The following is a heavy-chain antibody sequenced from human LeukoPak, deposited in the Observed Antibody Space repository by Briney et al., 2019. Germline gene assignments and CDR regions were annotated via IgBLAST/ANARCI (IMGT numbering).Heavy chain of an antibody. CDR1: GGSISDYY. J-gene: IGHJ4*02. D-gene: IGHD5-12*01. Sequence: SETLSLTCTVSGGSISDYYWSWIRQPPGRGLEWIGYSGNTNYNPSLKSRVIISVDTSKNQFSLKLSPVITADTAVYYCARLRSTWLRAFDYWGQGTLVTVSS. V-gene: IGHV4-59*01. CDR3: ARLRSTWLRAFDY. CDR2: YSGNT.